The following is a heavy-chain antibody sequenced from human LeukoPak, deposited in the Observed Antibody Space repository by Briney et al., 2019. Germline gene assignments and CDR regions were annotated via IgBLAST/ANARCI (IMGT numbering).Heavy chain of an antibody. CDR3: ARGNPYKVLLRPQSNWFDP. D-gene: IGHD2-15*01. J-gene: IGHJ5*02. CDR1: GGSFSGYY. Sequence: PSETLSLTCAVYGGSFSGYYWSWIRQPPGKGLEWIGEINHSGSTNYNPSLKSRVTISVDTSKNQFSLKLNSVTAADPAVYYCARGNPYKVLLRPQSNWFDPWGQGTLVTVSS. V-gene: IGHV4-34*01. CDR2: INHSGST.